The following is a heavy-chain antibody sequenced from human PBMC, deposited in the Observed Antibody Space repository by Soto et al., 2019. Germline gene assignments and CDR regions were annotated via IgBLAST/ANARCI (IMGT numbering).Heavy chain of an antibody. CDR1: GGSFSGYY. Sequence: SETLSLTCAVSGGSFSGYYWSWIRQPPGKGLEWIGEINHSGSTNYNPSLKSRVTISVDTSKNQFSLKLSSVTAADTAVYYCARLVAARYYYYYCMDVWGQGTTGTVSS. CDR2: INHSGST. CDR3: ARLVAARYYYYYCMDV. V-gene: IGHV4-34*01. D-gene: IGHD6-25*01. J-gene: IGHJ6*02.